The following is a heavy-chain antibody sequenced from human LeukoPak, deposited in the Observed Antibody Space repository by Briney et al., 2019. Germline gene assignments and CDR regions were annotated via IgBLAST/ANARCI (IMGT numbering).Heavy chain of an antibody. CDR3: ARQYSSGWPYYYYYMDV. CDR1: GFTVSSNY. D-gene: IGHD6-19*01. J-gene: IGHJ6*03. V-gene: IGHV3-53*01. Sequence: PGGSLRLSCAASGFTVSSNYMSWVRQAPGKGLEWVSVIYSGGSTYYADSVKGRFTISRDNSKNTLYLQMNSLRAEDTAVYYCARQYSSGWPYYYYYMDVWGKGTTVTISS. CDR2: IYSGGST.